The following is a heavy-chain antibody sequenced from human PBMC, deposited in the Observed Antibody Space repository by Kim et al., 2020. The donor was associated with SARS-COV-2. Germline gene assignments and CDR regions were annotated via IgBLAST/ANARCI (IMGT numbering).Heavy chain of an antibody. V-gene: IGHV3-23*01. CDR2: ISGSSGST. CDR3: ARMRRIAAAGPDY. J-gene: IGHJ4*02. CDR1: GFTFSSYA. Sequence: GGSLRLSCAASGFTFSSYAMSWVRQAPGKGLEWVSTISGSSGSTYYADSVQGRFTIFRDISKTTLYLQMHSPRAEDTAVYYCARMRRIAAAGPDYWGQGTLVTVSS. D-gene: IGHD6-13*01.